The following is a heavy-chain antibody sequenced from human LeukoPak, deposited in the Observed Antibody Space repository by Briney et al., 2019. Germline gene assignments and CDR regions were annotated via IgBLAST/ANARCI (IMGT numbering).Heavy chain of an antibody. D-gene: IGHD2-21*02. CDR1: GFTFSSYG. Sequence: GGSLRLSCAASGFTFSSYGMHWVRQAPGKGLEWVAVISYDGSNKYYADSVKGRFTISRDNSKNTLYLQMNSLRAEDTAVYYCAKSGGGYCGGDCSAAFDIWGQGTMVTVSS. CDR2: ISYDGSNK. J-gene: IGHJ3*02. V-gene: IGHV3-30*18. CDR3: AKSGGGYCGGDCSAAFDI.